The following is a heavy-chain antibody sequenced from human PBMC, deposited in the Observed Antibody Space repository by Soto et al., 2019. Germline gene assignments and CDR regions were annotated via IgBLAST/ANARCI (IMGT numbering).Heavy chain of an antibody. CDR3: AREQEGASHWPDY. J-gene: IGHJ4*02. CDR2: ISAYNGNT. CDR1: GYPFTSYG. D-gene: IGHD1-26*01. V-gene: IGHV1-18*01. Sequence: GSVEVSFKASGYPFTSYGISLVRQAPGQGLEWMGWISAYNGNTNYAQKLQGRVTMTTDTSTSTAYMELRSLRSDDTAVYYCAREQEGASHWPDYWGQGTLVTGSS.